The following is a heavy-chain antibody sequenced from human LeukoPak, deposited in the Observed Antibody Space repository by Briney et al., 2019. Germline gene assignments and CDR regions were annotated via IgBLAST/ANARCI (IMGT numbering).Heavy chain of an antibody. Sequence: AGGSLRLSCAASGFTFSSYGMHWVRQAPGKGLEWVAVISYDGSNKYYADSVKGRFTISRDNSKNTLYLQMNSLRAEDTAVYYCALPGGYGDYPSFFDYWGQGTLVTVSS. D-gene: IGHD4-17*01. J-gene: IGHJ4*02. CDR3: ALPGGYGDYPSFFDY. V-gene: IGHV3-30*03. CDR2: ISYDGSNK. CDR1: GFTFSSYG.